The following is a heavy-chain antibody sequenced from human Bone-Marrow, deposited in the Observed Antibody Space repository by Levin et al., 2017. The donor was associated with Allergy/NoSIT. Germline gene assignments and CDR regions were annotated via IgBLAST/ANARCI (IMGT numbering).Heavy chain of an antibody. CDR1: GYIFIDFY. J-gene: IGHJ6*03. V-gene: IGHV1-2*06. CDR3: ARRVPSASNSPRGYYYMDV. Sequence: GESLKISCKASGYIFIDFYMHWVRQAPGQGLEWVGRINPNSAGINYAQKFQGRVAMTRDTSISTVYMELSRLRSDDTAVYYCARRVPSASNSPRGYYYMDVWGEGTTVTVSS. D-gene: IGHD2-15*01. CDR2: INPNSAGI.